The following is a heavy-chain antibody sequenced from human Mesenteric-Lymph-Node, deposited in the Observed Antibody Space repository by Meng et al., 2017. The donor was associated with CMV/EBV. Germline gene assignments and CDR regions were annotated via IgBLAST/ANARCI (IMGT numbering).Heavy chain of an antibody. CDR1: GGSLSGYY. V-gene: IGHV4-34*01. CDR2: INHSGST. Sequence: QVQLQHGGERLLKPSETLSLTCAVYGGSLSGYYWSWIRQPPGKGLEWIGEINHSGSTNYNPSLKSRVTISVDTSKNQFSLKLSSVTAADTAVYYCARHQRWLKSEGGFNYWGQGTLVTVSS. CDR3: ARHQRWLKSEGGFNY. J-gene: IGHJ4*02. D-gene: IGHD4-23*01.